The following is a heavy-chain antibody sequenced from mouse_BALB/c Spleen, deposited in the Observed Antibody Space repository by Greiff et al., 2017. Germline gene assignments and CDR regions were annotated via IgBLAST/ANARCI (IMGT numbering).Heavy chain of an antibody. CDR1: GFTFSDYG. CDR2: ISNLAYSI. V-gene: IGHV5-15*02. Sequence: EVMLVESGGGLVQPGGSRKLSCAASGFTFSDYGMAWVRQAPGKGPEWVAFISNLAYSIYYADTVTGRFTISRENAKNTLYLEMSSLRSEDTAMYYCARAESYYWYFDVWGAGTTVTVSS. D-gene: IGHD1-1*01. J-gene: IGHJ1*01. CDR3: ARAESYYWYFDV.